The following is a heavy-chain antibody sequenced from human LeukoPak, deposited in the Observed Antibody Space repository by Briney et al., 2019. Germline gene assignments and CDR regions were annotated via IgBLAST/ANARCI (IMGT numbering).Heavy chain of an antibody. J-gene: IGHJ3*02. CDR1: GYTFTKYY. Sequence: GASVKVSCKASGYTFTKYYMHWVRQAPGQRLEWMGWINAGNGNTRYSQKFQGRVTITRDTSASTAYMELSSLRSQDTAVYCCARDGGYCSSTSCYAAFDIWGQGTMVTVSS. V-gene: IGHV1-3*01. CDR3: ARDGGYCSSTSCYAAFDI. CDR2: INAGNGNT. D-gene: IGHD2-2*01.